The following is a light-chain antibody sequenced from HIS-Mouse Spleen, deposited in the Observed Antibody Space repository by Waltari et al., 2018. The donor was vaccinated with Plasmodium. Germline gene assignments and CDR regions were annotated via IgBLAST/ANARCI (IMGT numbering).Light chain of an antibody. Sequence: EIVMTQSPATLSVSPGERATLSCRASQSVSNNLAWYQQKPGQAPRLLIYGASTRATGIPARFRGSGSGTEFTLTISSLQSEDFAVYYCQQYNNWSFTFGPGTKVDIK. CDR2: GAS. J-gene: IGKJ3*01. CDR1: QSVSNN. V-gene: IGKV3-15*01. CDR3: QQYNNWSFT.